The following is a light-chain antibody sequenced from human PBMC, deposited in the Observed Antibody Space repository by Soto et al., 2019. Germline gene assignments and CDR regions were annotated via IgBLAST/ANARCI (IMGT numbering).Light chain of an antibody. Sequence: QSVLTQPRSVSGSPGQSVTISCTGTSSDVGAYNFVSWYQQHPGRVPKLMIYDVSRRPSGVPDRFSGSKSGNTASLTISGLQADDEADYYCCSYAGSDTLVFGGGTKVTVL. CDR2: DVS. CDR1: SSDVGAYNF. CDR3: CSYAGSDTLV. V-gene: IGLV2-11*01. J-gene: IGLJ3*02.